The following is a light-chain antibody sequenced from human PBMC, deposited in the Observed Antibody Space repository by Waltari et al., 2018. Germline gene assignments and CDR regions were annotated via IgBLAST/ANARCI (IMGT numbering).Light chain of an antibody. V-gene: IGLV2-14*01. CDR2: HVT. CDR3: SSYTITYTRV. Sequence: QSALTHPASVSGSPGQSITISCTGTSSDIGANNYVSWYRQHPGKAPKLLLYHVTTRPSGVSNRFSGSKSGNTASLTISGLQAEDEADYFCSSYTITYTRVFGGGTKLTVL. CDR1: SSDIGANNY. J-gene: IGLJ3*02.